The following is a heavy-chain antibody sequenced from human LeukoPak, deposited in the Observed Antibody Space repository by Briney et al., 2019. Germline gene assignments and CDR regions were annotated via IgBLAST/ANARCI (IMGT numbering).Heavy chain of an antibody. CDR3: AKLILGVTYYFDY. D-gene: IGHD3-16*01. J-gene: IGHJ4*02. Sequence: GGSLRLSCAASGFTFSSYAMSWVRQAPGKGLEWVSAISGSGGSTYYADSVKGRFTISRDNSKNTLYPQMNSLRAEDTAVYYCAKLILGVTYYFDYWGQGTLVTVSS. CDR2: ISGSGGST. CDR1: GFTFSSYA. V-gene: IGHV3-23*01.